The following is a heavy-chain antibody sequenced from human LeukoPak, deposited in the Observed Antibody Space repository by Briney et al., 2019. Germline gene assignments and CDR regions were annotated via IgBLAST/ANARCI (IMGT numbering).Heavy chain of an antibody. J-gene: IGHJ4*02. CDR1: GFTFSSYW. V-gene: IGHV3-7*01. D-gene: IGHD6-13*01. CDR2: IKQDGSEK. Sequence: GGSLRLSCAASGFTFSSYWMSWVRQAPGKGLEWVANIKQDGSEKYYVDSVKGRFTISRDNAKNSLYLQMNSLRAEDTAVYYCARSRVEQRLVYHYYFDYWGQGTLVTVSS. CDR3: ARSRVEQRLVYHYYFDY.